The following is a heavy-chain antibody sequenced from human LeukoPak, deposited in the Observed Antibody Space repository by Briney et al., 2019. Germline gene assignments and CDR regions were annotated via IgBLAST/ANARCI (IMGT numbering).Heavy chain of an antibody. Sequence: GGSLRLSCAASGFTFSSYSMNWVRQAPGRGLEWVSSISSSSSYIYYADSVKGRFTISRDNAKNSLYLQMNSLRAEDTAVYYCARDMTMTQMGYWGQGTLVTVSS. V-gene: IGHV3-21*01. CDR3: ARDMTMTQMGY. CDR1: GFTFSSYS. J-gene: IGHJ4*02. CDR2: ISSSSSYI. D-gene: IGHD3-22*01.